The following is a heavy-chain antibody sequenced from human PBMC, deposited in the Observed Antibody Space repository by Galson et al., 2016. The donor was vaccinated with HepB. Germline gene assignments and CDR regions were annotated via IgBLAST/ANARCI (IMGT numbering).Heavy chain of an antibody. CDR2: INPGHGGT. Sequence: SVKVSCKASGYTFINYFIHWVRQAPGQGLEWMGIINPGHGGTTYAQRFRGRLTMTRDTSTTTAYMDLSSLESEDSAVYYCAREFYRGYFDYWGQGTLVTVSS. D-gene: IGHD4-11*01. V-gene: IGHV1-46*01. CDR3: AREFYRGYFDY. CDR1: GYTFINYF. J-gene: IGHJ4*02.